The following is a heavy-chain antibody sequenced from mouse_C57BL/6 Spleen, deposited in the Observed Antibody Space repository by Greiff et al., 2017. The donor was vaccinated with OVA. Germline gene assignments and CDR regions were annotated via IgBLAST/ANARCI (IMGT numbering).Heavy chain of an antibody. CDR3: TTGEVLLPAY. CDR2: IDPEDGDT. D-gene: IGHD1-1*01. Sequence: VQLQQSGAELVRPGASVKLSCTASGFNIKDYYMHWVKQRPEQGLEWIGRIDPEDGDTEYAPKFQGKATMTAETSSNTAYLQLSSLTSEDTAVYYCTTGEVLLPAYWGQGTLVTVSA. V-gene: IGHV14-1*01. J-gene: IGHJ3*01. CDR1: GFNIKDYY.